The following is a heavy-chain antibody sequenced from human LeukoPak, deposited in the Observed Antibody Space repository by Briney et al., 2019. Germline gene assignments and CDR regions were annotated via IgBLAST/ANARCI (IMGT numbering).Heavy chain of an antibody. Sequence: SETLSLTCTISGGSVSDYYWSWIRQSPGKGLEWIGYIYHTGSTSYSPSLKSRVTISADTSQNQFSLKLSSVTAADTAVYYCARVGPMVRGVISSHNWFDPWGQGTLVTVSS. CDR3: ARVGPMVRGVISSHNWFDP. CDR2: IYHTGST. CDR1: GGSVSDYY. J-gene: IGHJ5*02. D-gene: IGHD3-10*01. V-gene: IGHV4-59*02.